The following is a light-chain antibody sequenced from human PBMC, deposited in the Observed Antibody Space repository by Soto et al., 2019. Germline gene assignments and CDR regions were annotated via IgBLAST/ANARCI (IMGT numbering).Light chain of an antibody. CDR2: DVS. V-gene: IGKV3-11*01. J-gene: IGKJ4*01. CDR1: QSVSSS. CDR3: QQRSNWPLT. Sequence: EIVLTQSPATLSLSPGERATLSCRASQSVSSSLAWYQQKPGQTPRLLIYDVSNRATGIPARFSGSGSGTDFTPSVSSLEPEDVAVYYCQQRSNWPLTFGGGTKVEIK.